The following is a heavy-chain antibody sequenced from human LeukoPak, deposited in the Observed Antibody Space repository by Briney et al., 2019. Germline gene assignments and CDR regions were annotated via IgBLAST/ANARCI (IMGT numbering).Heavy chain of an antibody. J-gene: IGHJ4*02. V-gene: IGHV4-34*01. Sequence: SETLSLTCAVYGGSFSGYYWSWIRQPPGKGLEWIGEINHSGSTNYSPSLKSRVTISVDTSKNQFSLKLSSVTAADTAVYYCARGREYYGSGSYRYFDYWGQGTLVTVSS. D-gene: IGHD3-10*01. CDR1: GGSFSGYY. CDR2: INHSGST. CDR3: ARGREYYGSGSYRYFDY.